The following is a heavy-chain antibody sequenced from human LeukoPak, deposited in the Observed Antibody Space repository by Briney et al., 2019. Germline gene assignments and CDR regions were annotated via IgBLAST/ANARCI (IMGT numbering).Heavy chain of an antibody. Sequence: SETLSLTCTVSGGSISSYYWSWIRQPPGKGLEWIGYIYYSGSTNYNPSLKSRVTISVDTSKNQFSLKLSSVTAADTAVYYCASCKEVAAAGDANYGMDVWGQGTAVTVSS. CDR3: ASCKEVAAAGDANYGMDV. D-gene: IGHD6-13*01. J-gene: IGHJ6*02. V-gene: IGHV4-59*12. CDR1: GGSISSYY. CDR2: IYYSGST.